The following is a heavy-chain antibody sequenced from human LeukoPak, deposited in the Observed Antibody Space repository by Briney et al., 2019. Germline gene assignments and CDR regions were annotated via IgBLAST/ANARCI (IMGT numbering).Heavy chain of an antibody. CDR2: ISAYNGNT. D-gene: IGHD2-15*01. V-gene: IGHV1-18*01. J-gene: IGHJ4*02. Sequence: EWMGWISAYNGNTNYAQKLQGRVTMTTDTSTSTAYMELRSLRSDDTAVYYCARDRAASSALSDYWGQGTLVTVSS. CDR3: ARDRAASSALSDY.